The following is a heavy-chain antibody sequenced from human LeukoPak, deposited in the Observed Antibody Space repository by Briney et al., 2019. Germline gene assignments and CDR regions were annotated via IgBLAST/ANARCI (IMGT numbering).Heavy chain of an antibody. CDR2: ISETSSHT. Sequence: GGSLRLSCAASGFTFSSNAMTWVRQAPGQGLEWVSSISETSSHTFYADSVKGRFTISRDNTKNTLFLQMNSLRVEDTAMYYCAKDFSSSWQFDPWGQGTLVTVSS. V-gene: IGHV3-23*01. CDR1: GFTFSSNA. CDR3: AKDFSSSWQFDP. J-gene: IGHJ5*02. D-gene: IGHD6-13*01.